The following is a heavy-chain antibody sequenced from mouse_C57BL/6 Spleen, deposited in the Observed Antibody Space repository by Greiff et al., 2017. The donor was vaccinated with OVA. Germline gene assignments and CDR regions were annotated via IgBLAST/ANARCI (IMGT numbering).Heavy chain of an antibody. CDR3: AKGEYYGNYENYAMDY. CDR2: IYPGSGNT. Sequence: QVQLKESGAELVRPGASVKLSCKASGYTFPDYYINWVKQRPGQGLEWIARIYPGSGNTYYNEKFKGKATLTAEKSSSTAYMQLSRLTSEYSAVYVCAKGEYYGNYENYAMDYWGQGTSVTVSS. CDR1: GYTFPDYY. V-gene: IGHV1-76*01. D-gene: IGHD2-1*01. J-gene: IGHJ4*01.